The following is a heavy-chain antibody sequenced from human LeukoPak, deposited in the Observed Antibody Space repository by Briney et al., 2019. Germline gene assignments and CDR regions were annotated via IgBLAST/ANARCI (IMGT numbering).Heavy chain of an antibody. CDR2: INPNSGGT. J-gene: IGHJ4*02. CDR1: GYTFAGHY. D-gene: IGHD5-18*01. CDR3: ARVETWIQLWPTVFDY. V-gene: IGHV1-2*06. Sequence: GASVKVSCKASGYTFAGHYIHWVRQAPGQGLEWMGRINPNSGGTNYAQKFQGRVTMTRDTSISTAYMELSRLRSDDTAVYYCARVETWIQLWPTVFDYWGQGTLVTVSS.